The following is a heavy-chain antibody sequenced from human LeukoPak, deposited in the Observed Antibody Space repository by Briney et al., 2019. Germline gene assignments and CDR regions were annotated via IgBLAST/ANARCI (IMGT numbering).Heavy chain of an antibody. J-gene: IGHJ4*02. CDR2: ISAYSGNT. CDR3: ARSYYDFWSGYWASYLPIDY. Sequence: ASVKVSCKASGYTLTDYYMHWVRQAPGQGLEWMGWISAYSGNTNYAQKLQGRVTMTTDTSTSTAYMELRSLRSDETAVYYCARSYYDFWSGYWASYLPIDYWGQGTLVTVSS. D-gene: IGHD3-3*01. CDR1: GYTLTDYY. V-gene: IGHV1-18*04.